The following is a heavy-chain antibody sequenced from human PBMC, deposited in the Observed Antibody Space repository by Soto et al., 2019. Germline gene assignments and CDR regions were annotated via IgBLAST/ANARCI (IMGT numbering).Heavy chain of an antibody. D-gene: IGHD2-15*01. CDR2: ISAYNGNT. J-gene: IGHJ5*02. Sequence: QVQLVQSGAEVKKPGASVKVSCKASGYTFSTNGISWVRQAPGQGLEWMGWISAYNGNTNFAQKLQGRVTMTTDTSTSTAYVEQRSLKSDDTAIYCWAGGRWRGARIAPWGQGTLVTVSS. CDR3: AGGRWRGARIAP. V-gene: IGHV1-18*01. CDR1: GYTFSTNG.